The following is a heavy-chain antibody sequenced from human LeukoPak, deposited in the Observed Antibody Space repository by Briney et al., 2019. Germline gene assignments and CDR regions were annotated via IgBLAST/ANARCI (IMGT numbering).Heavy chain of an antibody. CDR1: GFTVSNNY. J-gene: IGHJ4*02. CDR3: ARDRAGDGGHFDY. Sequence: PGGSLRPSCAASGFTVSNNYMNWVRQAPGKGLEWVSLIYSGGRTYYADSVKGRFTIFRDDSKNTLYLQMNSLRDEDTAVYYCARDRAGDGGHFDYWGQGTLVTVSS. CDR2: IYSGGRT. V-gene: IGHV3-66*01. D-gene: IGHD4-17*01.